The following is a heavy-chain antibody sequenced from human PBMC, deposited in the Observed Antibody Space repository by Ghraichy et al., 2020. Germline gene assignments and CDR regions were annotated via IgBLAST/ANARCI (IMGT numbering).Heavy chain of an antibody. V-gene: IGHV2-5*02. CDR2: IYWDDDK. J-gene: IGHJ5*02. D-gene: IGHD5-12*01. CDR1: GFSLSTSGVG. CDR3: ALISGYDLGPQFDP. Sequence: SGPTLVKPTQTLTLTCTFSGFSLSTSGVGVGWIRQPPGKALEWLALIYWDDDKRYSPSLKSRLTITKDTSKNQVVLTMTNMDPVDTATYYCALISGYDLGPQFDPWGQGTLVTVSS.